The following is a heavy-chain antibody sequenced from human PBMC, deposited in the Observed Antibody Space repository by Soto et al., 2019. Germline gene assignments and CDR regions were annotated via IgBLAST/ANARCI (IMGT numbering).Heavy chain of an antibody. CDR1: GFTFGVYE. V-gene: IGHV3-48*03. J-gene: IGHJ4*02. D-gene: IGHD5-12*01. CDR3: EKDSGYDLSGRTFGY. CDR2: MTSSGSTI. Sequence: GGSLRRSCTASGFTFGVYEMNCVRQAPGKVLGWVSYMTSSGSTIYYADSVKGRFTISRDNAKNSMYLQMNSLRAEETALYYCEKDSGYDLSGRTFGYWGQGNTVTVSS.